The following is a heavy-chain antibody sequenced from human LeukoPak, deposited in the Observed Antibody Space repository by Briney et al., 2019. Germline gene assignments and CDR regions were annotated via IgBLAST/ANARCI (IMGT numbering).Heavy chain of an antibody. CDR1: GYTFTGYY. CDR2: INPNSGGT. J-gene: IGHJ5*02. D-gene: IGHD6-13*01. V-gene: IGHV1-2*02. CDR3: ARVSCRSSSCGWFDP. Sequence: ASVKVSCKASGYTFTGYYMHWMREAPGQGLEWMGWINPNSGGTNYAQKFQGRVTMTRDTSISTAYMELSRLRSDDTAVYYCARVSCRSSSCGWFDPWGQGTLVTVSS.